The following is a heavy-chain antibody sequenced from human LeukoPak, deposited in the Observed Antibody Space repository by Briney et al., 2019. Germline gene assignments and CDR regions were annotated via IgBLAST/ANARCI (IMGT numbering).Heavy chain of an antibody. D-gene: IGHD3-16*01. J-gene: IGHJ4*02. CDR3: ARGGPRGSYFDY. Sequence: SETLPLTCAVSGGSFSGYYWSWIRQPPGKGLEWIGEINHSGSTNYNPSLKSRVTISVDTSKNQFSLKLSSVTAADTAVYYCARGGPRGSYFDYWGQGTLVTVSS. CDR2: INHSGST. V-gene: IGHV4-34*01. CDR1: GGSFSGYY.